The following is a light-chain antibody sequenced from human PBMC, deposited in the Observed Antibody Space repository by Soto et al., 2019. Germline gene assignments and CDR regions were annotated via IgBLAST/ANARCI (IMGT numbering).Light chain of an antibody. CDR1: QSVTSY. Sequence: DIVLTQSPAYLSLSPGERVTLSCRASQSVTSYFAWYEQKPGQAPRRLIHGASPRATGIPARFSGSGSGTEVTLTISRLQFEDFGGYYCQQYNNWLGTVGQGTKVDI. J-gene: IGKJ1*01. CDR2: GAS. V-gene: IGKV3-15*01. CDR3: QQYNNWLGT.